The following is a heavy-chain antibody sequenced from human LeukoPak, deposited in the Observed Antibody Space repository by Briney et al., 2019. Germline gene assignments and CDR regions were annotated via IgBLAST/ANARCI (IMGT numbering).Heavy chain of an antibody. CDR3: AKDGTTTITFDY. J-gene: IGHJ4*02. CDR1: GFTFSSYA. Sequence: GGSLRLSCAASGFTFSSYAMSWVRQAPGKGLEYVSVISGSGGSTHYGDSVKGRFTISRDNSKNTLYLQMNSLRVEDTAVYYCAKDGTTTITFDYWGQGTLVTVSS. V-gene: IGHV3-23*01. D-gene: IGHD1-1*01. CDR2: ISGSGGST.